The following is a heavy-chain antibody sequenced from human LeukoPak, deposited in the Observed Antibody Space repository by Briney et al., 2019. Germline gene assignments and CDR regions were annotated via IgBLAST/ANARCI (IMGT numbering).Heavy chain of an antibody. J-gene: IGHJ4*02. V-gene: IGHV4-59*08. CDR2: IYYSGST. D-gene: IGHD3-10*01. Sequence: SETLSLTCTVSGGSISSYYWSWIRQPPGKGLEWIGYIYYSGSTNYNPSLKSRVTISVDTSKNQFSLKLSSVTAADTAVYYCARWDYGSGSYYRALDYWGQGTLVTVSS. CDR3: ARWDYGSGSYYRALDY. CDR1: GGSISSYY.